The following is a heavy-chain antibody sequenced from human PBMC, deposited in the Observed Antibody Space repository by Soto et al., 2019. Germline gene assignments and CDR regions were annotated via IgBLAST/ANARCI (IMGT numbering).Heavy chain of an antibody. D-gene: IGHD6-13*01. CDR1: GGTFSSYA. CDR3: ATRWKRSSWYRNYYYGMDV. CDR2: IIPIFGTA. J-gene: IGHJ6*02. V-gene: IGHV1-69*12. Sequence: QVQLVQSGAEVKKPGSSVKVSCKASGGTFSSYAISWVRQAPGQGLEWMGGIIPIFGTANYAQKFQGRVTIPADESTSTAYMELSSLRSEDTAVYYCATRWKRSSWYRNYYYGMDVWGQGTTVTVSS.